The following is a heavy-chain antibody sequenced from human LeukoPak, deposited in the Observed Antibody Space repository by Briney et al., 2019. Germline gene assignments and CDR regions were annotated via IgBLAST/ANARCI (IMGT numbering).Heavy chain of an antibody. CDR3: ARDFYGDDGHHPFDY. V-gene: IGHV4-4*07. CDR2: IYASGST. Sequence: SETLSLICNVSGGSISNYYWNWRRQPAGKGLEWIGRIYASGSTNYNPSLKSRVTISMDKSKNHFSLNLKSVIAADTAFYYCARDFYGDDGHHPFDYWGQGILVTVSS. J-gene: IGHJ4*02. D-gene: IGHD2/OR15-2a*01. CDR1: GGSISNYY.